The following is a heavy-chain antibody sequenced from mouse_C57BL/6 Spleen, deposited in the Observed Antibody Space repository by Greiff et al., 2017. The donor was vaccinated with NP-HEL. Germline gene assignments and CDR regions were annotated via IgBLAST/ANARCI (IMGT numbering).Heavy chain of an antibody. Sequence: EVKVVESGGGLVQPGGSLKLSCAASGFTFSDYYMYWVRQTPEKRLEWVAYISNGGGSTYYPDTVKGRFTISRDNAKNTLYLQMSRLKSEDTAMYYCARHDRGSYYFDYWGQGTTLTVSS. CDR3: ARHDRGSYYFDY. CDR2: ISNGGGST. CDR1: GFTFSDYY. J-gene: IGHJ2*01. V-gene: IGHV5-12*01.